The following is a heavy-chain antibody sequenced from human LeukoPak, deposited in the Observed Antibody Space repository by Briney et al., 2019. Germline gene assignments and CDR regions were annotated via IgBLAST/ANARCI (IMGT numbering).Heavy chain of an antibody. CDR1: GFTFTSYW. J-gene: IGHJ4*02. CDR3: GRDDAMVRGVIDY. Sequence: PGGSLRLSSAASGFTFTSYWMHWVRQAPGKGLVWVSRINSDGSSTSYADSVKGRFTISRDNAKNTLYLQMNSLRAEDTAVYYCGRDDAMVRGVIDYWGQGTLVTVSS. D-gene: IGHD3-10*01. CDR2: INSDGSST. V-gene: IGHV3-74*01.